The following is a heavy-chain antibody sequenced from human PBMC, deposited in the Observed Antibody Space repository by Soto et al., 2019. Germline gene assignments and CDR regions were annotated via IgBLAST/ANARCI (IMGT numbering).Heavy chain of an antibody. CDR1: GGSISSYY. CDR2: IYNSGST. J-gene: IGHJ4*02. CDR3: AAEDIVLMVYAFDY. D-gene: IGHD2-8*01. Sequence: SETLSLTCTVSGGSISSYYWSWIRQPPGKGLEWIGYIYNSGSTTYNPSLKSRVTISADTSKNQFSLNLSSVTAADTAVYYCAAEDIVLMVYAFDYWGQGILVTVSS. V-gene: IGHV4-4*08.